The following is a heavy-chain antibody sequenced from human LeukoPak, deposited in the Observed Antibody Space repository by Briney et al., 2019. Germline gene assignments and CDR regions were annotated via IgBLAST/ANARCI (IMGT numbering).Heavy chain of an antibody. D-gene: IGHD6-13*01. V-gene: IGHV3-23*01. CDR2: ISGSGDNT. J-gene: IGHJ4*02. CDR1: GFTFSSYS. CDR3: AKAPGSSWAAFES. Sequence: GGSLRLSCAASGFTFSSYSMSWVCQAPGKGLEWVSTISGSGDNTYYGDSLKGQFTISRDNSKNTLYLQMNSLRAEDTALYYCAKAPGSSWAAFESWGQGTLVTVSS.